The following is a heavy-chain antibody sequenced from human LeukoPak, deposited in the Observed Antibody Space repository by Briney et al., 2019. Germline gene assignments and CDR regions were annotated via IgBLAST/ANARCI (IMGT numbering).Heavy chain of an antibody. D-gene: IGHD1-1*01. CDR1: VYTFTVYY. CDR3: ERMERTTPLAGSQYGMDV. V-gene: IGHV1-2*04. CDR2: INPNICGT. Sequence: ASVKVSCKSSVYTFTVYYMHWVRQSPGQGREWMVWINPNICGTNYAQKSQGWVNMTRDPSIRTAYMELSRLRSDDTAVYYCERMERTTPLAGSQYGMDVWGQGTTVTVSS. J-gene: IGHJ6*02.